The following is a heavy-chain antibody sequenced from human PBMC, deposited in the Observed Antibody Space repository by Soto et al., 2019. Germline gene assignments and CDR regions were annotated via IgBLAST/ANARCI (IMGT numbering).Heavy chain of an antibody. Sequence: PGGSLRLSCAASGFSVSNNYMTWVRQAPGKGLEWVSVIYSGGSTYYADSVKGRFTISRDTSKNTLFLQMNSLRAEDAAVYYCARPYYDILTDHSPLVDVWGQGTTVTVSS. V-gene: IGHV3-66*04. CDR1: GFSVSNNY. J-gene: IGHJ6*02. CDR3: ARPYYDILTDHSPLVDV. D-gene: IGHD3-9*01. CDR2: IYSGGST.